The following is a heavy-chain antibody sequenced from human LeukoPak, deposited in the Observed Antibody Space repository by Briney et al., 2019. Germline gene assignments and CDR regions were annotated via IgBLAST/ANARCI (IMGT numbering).Heavy chain of an antibody. D-gene: IGHD7-27*01. CDR2: IRYDGGNV. J-gene: IGHJ4*02. Sequence: GGSLRLSCAASGFTLSCCGMHWVRQAPGKGLEWVAFIRYDGGNVYYADSVKGRFTISRDNSKNTLYLQMNSLRAEDTAMYYCAKDGDHCIEHWGQGALVTVSS. V-gene: IGHV3-30*02. CDR3: AKDGDHCIEH. CDR1: GFTLSCCG.